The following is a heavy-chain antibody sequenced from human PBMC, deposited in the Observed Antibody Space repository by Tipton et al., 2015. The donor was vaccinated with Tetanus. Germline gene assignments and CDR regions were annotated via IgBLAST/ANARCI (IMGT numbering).Heavy chain of an antibody. D-gene: IGHD1-26*01. CDR2: ISSTSTYI. CDR3: VRDRRDLRTSRRREVVLDV. Sequence: SLRLSCEVSGFSFSNYRMNWVRQAPGKGLEWVSSISSTSTYIDYGDAVKGRFTISRDNTQNSVYLQMDSLRVEDTAVYYCVRDRRDLRTSRRREVVLDVWGQGTVVTVTS. J-gene: IGHJ3*01. V-gene: IGHV3-21*06. CDR1: GFSFSNYR.